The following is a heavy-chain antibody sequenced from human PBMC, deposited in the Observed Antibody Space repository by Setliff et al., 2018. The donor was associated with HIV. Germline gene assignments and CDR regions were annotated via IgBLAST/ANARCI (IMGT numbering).Heavy chain of an antibody. CDR1: GGSFSDYY. CDR3: ARVFVDTAVLRVLEYYFDS. J-gene: IGHJ4*02. CDR2: INHRGST. V-gene: IGHV4-34*01. D-gene: IGHD5-18*01. Sequence: SETLSLTCAVYGGSFSDYYWTWIRQSPGKGLEWIGEINHRGSTNYNPSLKSRITISLDTSKNQFSLRMRSVTAADTAVYYCARVFVDTAVLRVLEYYFDSWGRGTLVTVSS.